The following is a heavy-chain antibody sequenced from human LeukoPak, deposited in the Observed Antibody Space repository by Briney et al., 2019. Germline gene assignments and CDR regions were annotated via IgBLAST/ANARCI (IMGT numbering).Heavy chain of an antibody. J-gene: IGHJ4*02. CDR3: ARTYSSGWYRALDY. V-gene: IGHV3-48*04. CDR2: ISSSSSTI. D-gene: IGHD6-19*01. Sequence: GGTLRLSCAASGFTFSSYSMNWVRQAPGKGLEWVSYISSSSSTIYYADSVKGRFTISRDNAKNSLYLQMNSLRAEDTAVYYCARTYSSGWYRALDYWGQGTLVTVSS. CDR1: GFTFSSYS.